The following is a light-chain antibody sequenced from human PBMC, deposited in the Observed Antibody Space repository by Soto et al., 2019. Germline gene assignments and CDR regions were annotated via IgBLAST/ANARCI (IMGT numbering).Light chain of an antibody. J-gene: IGKJ4*01. Sequence: EIVMTQSPATLSLSPGERVTILCLASQTVSSRFLAWYQQKPGQAPRLLIYGALSRATGIPDRFSGSGSGTDFTLTISRLEPEDFALYYCQQYATSPLTFGGGTK. CDR2: GAL. CDR1: QTVSSRF. V-gene: IGKV3-20*01. CDR3: QQYATSPLT.